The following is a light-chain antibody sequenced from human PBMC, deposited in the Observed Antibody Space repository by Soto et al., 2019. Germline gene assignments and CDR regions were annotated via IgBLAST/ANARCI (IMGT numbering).Light chain of an antibody. CDR2: GAS. Sequence: ETVMTQSPVTLSVSPGERATLSCRASQRVRSNLAWYQQKPGQAPRRLIYGASTRATGIPARFSGSGSGTEFTLTISSLQSEDFAVYYCQQYSDGKYTFGQGTKVDIK. CDR3: QQYSDGKYT. CDR1: QRVRSN. J-gene: IGKJ2*01. V-gene: IGKV3D-15*01.